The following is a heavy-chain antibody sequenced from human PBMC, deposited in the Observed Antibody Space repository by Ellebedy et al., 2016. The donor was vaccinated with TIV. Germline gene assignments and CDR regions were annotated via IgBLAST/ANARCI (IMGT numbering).Heavy chain of an antibody. V-gene: IGHV4-4*07. Sequence: SETLSLXXTVSGGAISRYYWSWIRQPAGKGLEWIGRIYTSGSTSYNPSLKSRVTMSVDTSNNQFSLRLSSLTAADTAVYYCARRSPETGIGYWGQGTRVTVSS. CDR3: ARRSPETGIGY. CDR2: IYTSGST. CDR1: GGAISRYY. J-gene: IGHJ4*02. D-gene: IGHD3-9*01.